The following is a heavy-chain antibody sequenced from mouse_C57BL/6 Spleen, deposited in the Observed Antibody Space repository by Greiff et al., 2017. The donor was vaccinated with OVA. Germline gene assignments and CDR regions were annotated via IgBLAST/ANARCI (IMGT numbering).Heavy chain of an antibody. D-gene: IGHD1-1*01. CDR1: GYTFTSYG. V-gene: IGHV1-81*01. CDR3: ARGKGGSSD. CDR2: IYPRSGTT. J-gene: IGHJ2*01. Sequence: QVQLKESGAELARPGASVKLSCKASGYTFTSYGISWVKQRTGQGLEWIGEIYPRSGTTYYNEKFKGNATLTADKSSSTADMELRSLTYEDSADYFCARGKGGSSDWGQGTTLTVSS.